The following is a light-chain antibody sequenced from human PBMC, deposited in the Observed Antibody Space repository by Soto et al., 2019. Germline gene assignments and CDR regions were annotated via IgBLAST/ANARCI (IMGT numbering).Light chain of an antibody. CDR3: QQRSNWPLT. J-gene: IGKJ4*01. CDR1: QSVSSY. Sequence: EIVLTQSPATLSLSPGERATLSCRASQSVSSYLAWYQQKPGQAPRLLIYDASNSATGIPARFSGSGAGTDFTLPISSLEPEDVAVYYCQQRSNWPLTFGGGTKVEIK. CDR2: DAS. V-gene: IGKV3-11*01.